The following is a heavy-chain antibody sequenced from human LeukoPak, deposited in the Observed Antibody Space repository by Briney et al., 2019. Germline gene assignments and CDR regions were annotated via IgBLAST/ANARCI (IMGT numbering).Heavy chain of an antibody. Sequence: GGSLRLSCAASGFTFSSYSMNWVRQAPGKGLEWVAVISYDGSNKYYADSVKGRFTISRDNSKNTLYLQMNSLRAEDTAVYYCAKKSRDGSGIYGMDVWGQGTTVTVSS. CDR2: ISYDGSNK. D-gene: IGHD3-10*01. J-gene: IGHJ6*02. CDR3: AKKSRDGSGIYGMDV. V-gene: IGHV3-30*18. CDR1: GFTFSSYS.